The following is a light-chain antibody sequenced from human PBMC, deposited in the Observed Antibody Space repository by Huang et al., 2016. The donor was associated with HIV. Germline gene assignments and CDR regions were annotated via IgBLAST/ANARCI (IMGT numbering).Light chain of an antibody. CDR2: KAS. CDR3: QQYSRSAT. Sequence: DIQMTQSPSTLSAAVGDRVTITCRASQRVTILLAWFQQKPGKAPKLLIYKASTLESGVPSRFSGSGSGTEFTLTIDSLQPDDVATYYCQQYSRSATFGQGTKLEIK. V-gene: IGKV1-5*03. J-gene: IGKJ2*01. CDR1: QRVTIL.